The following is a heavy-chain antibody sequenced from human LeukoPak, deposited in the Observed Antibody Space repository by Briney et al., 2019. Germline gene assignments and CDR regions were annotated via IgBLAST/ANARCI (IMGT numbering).Heavy chain of an antibody. CDR2: ISHDGSYK. Sequence: PGGSLRLSCEVSGVDFSTSGIHWARQAPGKGLEWVAVISHDGSYKFYADSVKGRFTISRDNADNSLYLQMNSLRAEDTAVYYCTKDGRVASAINRPTYYYGMDVWGQGTTVIVSS. D-gene: IGHD5-18*01. CDR1: GVDFSTSG. CDR3: TKDGRVASAINRPTYYYGMDV. J-gene: IGHJ6*02. V-gene: IGHV3-30*18.